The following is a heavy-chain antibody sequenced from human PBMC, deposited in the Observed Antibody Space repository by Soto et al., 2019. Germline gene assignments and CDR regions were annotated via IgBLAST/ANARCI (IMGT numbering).Heavy chain of an antibody. CDR1: GHSFTGHY. D-gene: IGHD3-3*02. CDR2: INPNSGDT. CDR3: ARALIGFLDWLPDNYYHGMDV. J-gene: IGHJ6*02. Sequence: GASVKVSCKVSGHSFTGHYMHWVRQAPGQGLEWMGWINPNSGDTNYARKFQGRVTMTRDTSIKTVYMELSSLRSDDTAVYYCARALIGFLDWLPDNYYHGMDVWGQGTTVTVSS. V-gene: IGHV1-2*02.